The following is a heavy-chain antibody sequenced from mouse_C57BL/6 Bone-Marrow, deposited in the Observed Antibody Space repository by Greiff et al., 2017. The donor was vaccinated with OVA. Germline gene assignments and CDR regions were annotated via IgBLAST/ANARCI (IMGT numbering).Heavy chain of an antibody. J-gene: IGHJ2*01. CDR2: ISNGGGST. D-gene: IGHD1-1*01. CDR3: ARRHITTVVIDY. Sequence: DVKLVESGGGLVQPGGSLKLSCAASGFTFSDYYMYWVRQTPEKRLEWVAYISNGGGSTYYPDTVKGRFTISRDNAKNTLYLQMSRLKSEDTAMYDCARRHITTVVIDYWGQGTTLTVSS. CDR1: GFTFSDYY. V-gene: IGHV5-12*01.